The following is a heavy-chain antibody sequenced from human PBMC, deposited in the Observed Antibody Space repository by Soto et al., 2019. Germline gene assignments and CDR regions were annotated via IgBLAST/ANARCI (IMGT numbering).Heavy chain of an antibody. CDR3: ERGADSGGYFFFYVMGV. CDR2: IYHSGST. J-gene: IGHJ4*01. Sequence: WIRQPPGKGLEWIGSIYHSGSTYYNPPLKSRVTISVDKSQKQVSLKLSSVTAADTAVYYCERGADSGGYFFFYVMGVRGQATLFPVSS. D-gene: IGHD6-19*01. V-gene: IGHV4-38-2*02.